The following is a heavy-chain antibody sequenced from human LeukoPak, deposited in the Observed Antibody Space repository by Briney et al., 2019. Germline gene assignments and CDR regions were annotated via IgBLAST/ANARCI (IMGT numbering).Heavy chain of an antibody. J-gene: IGHJ6*03. V-gene: IGHV3-66*01. CDR3: ARGIERGGSPLLNWGTTRYYYYYYMDV. CDR1: GFTFSGYK. Sequence: GGSLRLSCAASGFTFSGYKMNWVRQAPGKGLEWVSVIYSGGSTYYADSVKGRFTISRDNSKNTLYLQMNSLRAEDTAVYYCARGIERGGSPLLNWGTTRYYYYYYMDVWGKGTTVTISS. CDR2: IYSGGST. D-gene: IGHD2-2*01.